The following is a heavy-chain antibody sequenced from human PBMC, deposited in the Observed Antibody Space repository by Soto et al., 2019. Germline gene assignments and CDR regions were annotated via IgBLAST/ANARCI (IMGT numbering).Heavy chain of an antibody. J-gene: IGHJ4*02. CDR1: GYSFTSYA. V-gene: IGHV1-3*01. CDR3: ARSIVVVTALDY. D-gene: IGHD2-21*02. Sequence: GASVKVSCEASGYSFTSYAISWVRQAPGQRLEWMGWMDAGNGDTKYSQKFQGRVTITRDTSASTAYMELSSLRSEDAAVYYCARSIVVVTALDYWGQGTLVTVSS. CDR2: MDAGNGDT.